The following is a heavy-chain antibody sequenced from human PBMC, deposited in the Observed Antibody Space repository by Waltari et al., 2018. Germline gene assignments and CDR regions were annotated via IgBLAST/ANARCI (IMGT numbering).Heavy chain of an antibody. V-gene: IGHV2-5*01. CDR3: AHIYYASSGSRAFDI. Sequence: QITLKESGPTLVKPTKNLTLTCTFSGFSISTSGVGVGWKRQPQGKAMEWISLIYWHDDNRYSPSLNSSLTITKDTSKNQVDLTMTNMDPVDTATYYFAHIYYASSGSRAFDIWCQGTMVTVSS. CDR1: GFSISTSGVG. CDR2: IYWHDDN. J-gene: IGHJ3*02. D-gene: IGHD3-22*01.